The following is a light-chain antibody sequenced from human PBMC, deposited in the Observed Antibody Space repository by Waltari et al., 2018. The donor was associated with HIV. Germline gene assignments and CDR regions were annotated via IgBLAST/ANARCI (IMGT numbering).Light chain of an antibody. CDR2: TTS. CDR1: QVIRSF. V-gene: IGKV1-9*01. J-gene: IGKJ2*03. CDR3: QQLSSHPNS. Sequence: DIQLTQSPSFLSASVGDPVTITCRGSQVIRSFLAWYQPKPGKAPNLLISTTSTLQSGVPSMFSGSGSGTEFTLTISGLQPEDFATYYCQQLSSHPNSFGQGTKLEIK.